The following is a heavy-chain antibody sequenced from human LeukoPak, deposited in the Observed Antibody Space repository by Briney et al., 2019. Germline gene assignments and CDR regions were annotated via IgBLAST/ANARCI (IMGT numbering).Heavy chain of an antibody. V-gene: IGHV3-66*01. D-gene: IGHD2-2*01. CDR2: IYSGGST. CDR3: ATSNYCSSTSCYGRVGYFQH. Sequence: PGGSLRPSCAASGFTVSSNYMSWVRQAPGKGLEWGSVIYSGGSTYYADSVKGRFTISRDNSKNTLYLQMNSLRAEDTAVYYCATSNYCSSTSCYGRVGYFQHWGQGTLVTVSS. CDR1: GFTVSSNY. J-gene: IGHJ1*01.